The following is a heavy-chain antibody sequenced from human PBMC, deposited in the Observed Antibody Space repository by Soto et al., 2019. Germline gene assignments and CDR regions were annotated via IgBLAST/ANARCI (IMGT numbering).Heavy chain of an antibody. Sequence: QVQLQESGPGLVKPSQTLSLTCAVSGVSINTGGYSWNWIRQSPGKALEWMGHIYQSGSTYYKPSLKGRITISVDMSNNDFSLEVTSVTPADTAVYFCDRGDYNDYFDFWGQGALVTVSS. D-gene: IGHD4-4*01. V-gene: IGHV4-30-2*06. CDR3: DRGDYNDYFDF. J-gene: IGHJ4*02. CDR2: IYQSGST. CDR1: GVSINTGGYS.